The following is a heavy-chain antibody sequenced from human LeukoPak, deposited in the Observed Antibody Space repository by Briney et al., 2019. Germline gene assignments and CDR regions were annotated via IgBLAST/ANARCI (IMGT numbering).Heavy chain of an antibody. J-gene: IGHJ4*02. CDR2: IYYSGST. V-gene: IGHV4-59*01. D-gene: IGHD5-18*01. CDR3: AGYTYGYYFDY. CDR1: GGSISSYY. Sequence: SETLSLTCSVSGGSISSYYWSWIRRPPGKGLEWIGYIYYSGSTNYNPSLKSRVTISVDMSKNQFSLKLSSVTAADTAVYYCAGYTYGYYFDYWGQGTLVTVSS.